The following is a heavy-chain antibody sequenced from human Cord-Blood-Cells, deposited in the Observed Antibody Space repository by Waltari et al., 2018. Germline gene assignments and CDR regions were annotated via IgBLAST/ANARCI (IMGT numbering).Heavy chain of an antibody. CDR1: GGSFSGYY. CDR2: INHSGST. D-gene: IGHD3-10*01. V-gene: IGHV4-34*01. J-gene: IGHJ3*02. Sequence: QVQLHQWGAGLLKPSETLSLTCAVYGGSFSGYYWSWIRQPPGKGLEWIGEINHSGSTNYNPSLKSRVTISVDTSKNQFALKLSSVTAADTAVYYCASPHPDYYGSGSYYAFDIWGQGTMVTVSS. CDR3: ASPHPDYYGSGSYYAFDI.